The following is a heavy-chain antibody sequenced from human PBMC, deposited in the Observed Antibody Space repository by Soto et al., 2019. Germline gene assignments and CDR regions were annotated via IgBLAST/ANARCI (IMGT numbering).Heavy chain of an antibody. CDR2: INSDGTTT. V-gene: IGHV3-74*01. CDR3: VRDIR. CDR1: GFTFNNFW. J-gene: IGHJ4*02. Sequence: EVLLVESGGGLVQPGGSLRLSCAASGFTFNNFWMYWVRQTPEKGLVWVSGINSDGTTTIYADSVKGRFTISRDNAKNTLYLQMNSLTVEDTAFYYCVRDIRWGQGTLVTVSS.